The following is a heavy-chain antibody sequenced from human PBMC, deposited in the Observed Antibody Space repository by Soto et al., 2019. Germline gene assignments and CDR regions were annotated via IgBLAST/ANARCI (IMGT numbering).Heavy chain of an antibody. D-gene: IGHD3-22*01. CDR3: ARGGYFYDSSGYPEYYFDY. CDR1: GYTFIIYG. J-gene: IGHJ4*02. Sequence: QVQLMQSGAEVKKPGASVKVSCKASGYTFIIYGISWVRQAPGQGLEWMGWMSADNGNTNSAQNFQGRVTMTTDTSTSTAYMELRSLRSDDTAVYYCARGGYFYDSSGYPEYYFDYWGQGTLVTVSS. V-gene: IGHV1-18*01. CDR2: MSADNGNT.